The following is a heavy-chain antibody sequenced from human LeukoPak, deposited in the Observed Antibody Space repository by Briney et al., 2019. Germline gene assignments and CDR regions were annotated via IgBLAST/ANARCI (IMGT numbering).Heavy chain of an antibody. CDR1: GGSFSGYY. D-gene: IGHD4-17*01. CDR3: ARAGTTVWDWYFGL. Sequence: KPSETLSLTCAVYGGSFSGYYWSWIRQPPGEGLEWIVENDHIGSTNYSPSLKSRVTISVDTSKNQFSLKLSSMTAADTAVYYCARAGTTVWDWYFGLWGRGTLVTVSS. V-gene: IGHV4-34*01. CDR2: NDHIGST. J-gene: IGHJ2*01.